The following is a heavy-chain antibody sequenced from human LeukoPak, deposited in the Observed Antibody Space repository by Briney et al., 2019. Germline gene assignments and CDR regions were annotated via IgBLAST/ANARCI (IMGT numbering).Heavy chain of an antibody. Sequence: WVRQAPGKGXEXXSSISSSSSYIYYADSVKGRFTISRDNAKNSLYLQMNSLRAEDTAVYYCARASATQRPFDYWGQGTLVTVSS. J-gene: IGHJ4*02. CDR2: ISSSSSYI. D-gene: IGHD1-26*01. CDR3: ARASATQRPFDY. V-gene: IGHV3-21*01.